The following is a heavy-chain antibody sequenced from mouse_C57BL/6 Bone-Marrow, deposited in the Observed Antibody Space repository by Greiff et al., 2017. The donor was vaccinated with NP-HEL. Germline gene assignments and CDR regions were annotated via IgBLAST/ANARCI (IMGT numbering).Heavy chain of an antibody. J-gene: IGHJ2*01. V-gene: IGHV5-15*04. CDR3: ARLLSLAGAFGD. Sequence: EVMLVESGGGLVQPGGSLKLSCAASGFTFSDYGMAWVRQAPRKGPEWVAFISNLAYSIYYADTVTGRFTISRENAKNTLYLEMSSLRSEDTAMYYCARLLSLAGAFGDWGKGATLTVAS. CDR1: GFTFSDYG. CDR2: ISNLAYSI. D-gene: IGHD4-1*01.